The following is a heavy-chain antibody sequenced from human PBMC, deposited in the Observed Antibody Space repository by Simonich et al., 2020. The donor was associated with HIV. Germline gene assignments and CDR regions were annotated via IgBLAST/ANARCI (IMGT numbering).Heavy chain of an antibody. CDR3: ARLTAGGLGEYFQH. CDR2: INHSGST. V-gene: IGHV4-34*01. D-gene: IGHD6-13*01. Sequence: QVQLQQWGAGLLKPSETLSLTCAVYGGSFSGYYWGWIHQPPGKGLRWIGEINHSGSTNYNPSLKSRVTISVDTSKNQFSLKLSSVTAADTAVYYCARLTAGGLGEYFQHWGQGTLVTVSS. J-gene: IGHJ1*01. CDR1: GGSFSGYY.